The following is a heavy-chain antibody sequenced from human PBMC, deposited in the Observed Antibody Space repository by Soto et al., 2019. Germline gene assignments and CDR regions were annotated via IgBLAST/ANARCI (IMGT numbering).Heavy chain of an antibody. CDR1: GYSFTSYW. J-gene: IGHJ5*02. D-gene: IGHD3-22*01. Sequence: GESLKISCKGSGYSFTSYWIGWVRQMPGKGLEWMGIIYPGDSDTRYSPSFQGQVTISADKSISTAYLQWSSLKASDTAMYYCARRLHHYYDSSGYPQLVPWFDPWGQGTLVTVSS. V-gene: IGHV5-51*01. CDR2: IYPGDSDT. CDR3: ARRLHHYYDSSGYPQLVPWFDP.